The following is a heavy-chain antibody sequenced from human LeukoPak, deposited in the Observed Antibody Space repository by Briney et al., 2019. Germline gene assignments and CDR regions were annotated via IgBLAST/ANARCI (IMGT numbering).Heavy chain of an antibody. J-gene: IGHJ4*02. CDR3: GRDPPGDCSSTSCYGNY. D-gene: IGHD2-2*01. Sequence: GGSLRLSCAASGFTFSSYSMNWVRQAPGKGLEWVSYISSSSSTIYYADSVKGRFTISRDNAKNSLYLQMNSLRAEDTAVYYCGRDPPGDCSSTSCYGNYWGQGTLVTVSS. CDR2: ISSSSSTI. CDR1: GFTFSSYS. V-gene: IGHV3-48*01.